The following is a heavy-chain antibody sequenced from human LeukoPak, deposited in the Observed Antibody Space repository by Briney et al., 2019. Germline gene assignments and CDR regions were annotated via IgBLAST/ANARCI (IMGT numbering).Heavy chain of an antibody. CDR2: ITRSSSRI. V-gene: IGHV3-48*02. CDR1: GFSFTSYS. D-gene: IGHD4-17*01. Sequence: GGSLRLSCAASGFSFTSYSLNWVRQAPGKELEWVSYITRSSSRIYYADSVKGRFTISRDNAKNSLYLQMNSLRDEDTAVYYSARSSPAYCDYYLDYWGQGTLVTVSA. J-gene: IGHJ4*02. CDR3: ARSSPAYCDYYLDY.